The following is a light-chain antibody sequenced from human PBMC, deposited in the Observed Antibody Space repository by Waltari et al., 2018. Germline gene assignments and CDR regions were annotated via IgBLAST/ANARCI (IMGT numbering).Light chain of an antibody. CDR3: QQYGSSPPYT. CDR2: GES. V-gene: IGKV3-20*01. Sequence: EIVLTPSPGTLSLSPGARATLSCRASQRVSSSYLALYQQKHRQAPRRLIYGESSRATGSPDRVSGSVSGTDFTLTISRLEPEDFSVYYCQQYGSSPPYTLGQGTKLEIK. J-gene: IGKJ2*01. CDR1: QRVSSSY.